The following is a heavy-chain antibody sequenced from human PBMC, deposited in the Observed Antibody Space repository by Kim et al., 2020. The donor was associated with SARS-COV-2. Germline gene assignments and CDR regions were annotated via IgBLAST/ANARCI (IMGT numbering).Heavy chain of an antibody. Sequence: SETLSLTCAVYGGSFSGYYWSWIRQPPGKGLEWIGEINHSGSTNYNPSLKSRVTISVDTSKNQFSLKLSSVTAADTAVYYCARGLCITMGRGVISPHYYDNGMDVWGQGTTVTV. CDR3: ARGLCITMGRGVISPHYYDNGMDV. D-gene: IGHD3-10*01. J-gene: IGHJ6*02. V-gene: IGHV4-34*01. CDR2: INHSGST. CDR1: GGSFSGYY.